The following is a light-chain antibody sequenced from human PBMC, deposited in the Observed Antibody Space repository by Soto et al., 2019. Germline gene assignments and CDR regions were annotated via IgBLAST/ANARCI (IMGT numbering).Light chain of an antibody. CDR2: KAS. V-gene: IGKV1-5*03. J-gene: IGKJ5*01. CDR1: QSISSW. Sequence: DIQMTQSPSTLSASVGVRVTITCRASQSISSWLAWYQQKPGKAPKLLIYKASSLESGVPSRVSGSGSGTEFTLTISSLQPDDFATYYCQQYNSYSPITFGQGTRLEIK. CDR3: QQYNSYSPIT.